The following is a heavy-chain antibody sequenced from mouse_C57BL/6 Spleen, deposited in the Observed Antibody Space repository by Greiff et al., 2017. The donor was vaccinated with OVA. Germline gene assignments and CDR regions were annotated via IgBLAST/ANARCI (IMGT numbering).Heavy chain of an antibody. CDR1: GYTFTSYW. CDR3: ARTPLLRYFDY. CDR2: IDPSDSYT. V-gene: IGHV1-50*01. J-gene: IGHJ2*01. D-gene: IGHD1-1*01. Sequence: VQLQQSGAELVKPGASVKLSCKASGYTFTSYWMQWVKQRPGQGLEWIGEIDPSDSYTNYNQKFKGKATLTVDTSSSTAYMQLSSLTSEDSAVYYCARTPLLRYFDYWGQGTTLTVSS.